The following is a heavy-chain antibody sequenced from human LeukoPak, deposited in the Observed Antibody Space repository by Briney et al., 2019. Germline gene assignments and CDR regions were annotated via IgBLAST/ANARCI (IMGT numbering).Heavy chain of an antibody. D-gene: IGHD5-18*01. J-gene: IGHJ4*02. CDR1: GGSISSSSYY. CDR3: ARLKDTAMDIDY. Sequence: KPSETLSLTCTVSGGSISSSSYYWGWIRQPPGMGLEWIGSIYYSGSTYYNPSLKSRVTISVDTSKNQFSLKLSSVTAADTAVYYCARLKDTAMDIDYWGQGTLVTVSS. CDR2: IYYSGST. V-gene: IGHV4-39*01.